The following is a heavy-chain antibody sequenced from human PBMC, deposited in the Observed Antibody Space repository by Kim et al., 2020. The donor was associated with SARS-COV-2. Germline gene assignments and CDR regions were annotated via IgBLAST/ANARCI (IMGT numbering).Heavy chain of an antibody. V-gene: IGHV4-34*01. Sequence: SETLSLTCAVYGGSFSGYYWSWIRQPPGKGLEWIGEINHSGSTNYNPSLKSRVTISVDTSKNQFSLKLSSVTAADTAVYYCARGAKTTVTMGFDYWGQGTLVTVSS. CDR3: ARGAKTTVTMGFDY. CDR2: INHSGST. J-gene: IGHJ4*02. CDR1: GGSFSGYY. D-gene: IGHD4-17*01.